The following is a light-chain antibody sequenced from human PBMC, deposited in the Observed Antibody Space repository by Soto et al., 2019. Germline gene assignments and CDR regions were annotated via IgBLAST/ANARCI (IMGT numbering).Light chain of an antibody. J-gene: IGLJ3*02. Sequence: QSVLTQPPSVSGAPGQRVTISCTGSSSNIGAGYDVHWYQQLPGTAPKLLIYGNSTRPSGVPDRFSGSKAGTSASLAITGLQAEDEAEYYCQSYDSSLSGWVFGGGTQLTVL. CDR2: GNS. V-gene: IGLV1-40*01. CDR1: SSNIGAGYD. CDR3: QSYDSSLSGWV.